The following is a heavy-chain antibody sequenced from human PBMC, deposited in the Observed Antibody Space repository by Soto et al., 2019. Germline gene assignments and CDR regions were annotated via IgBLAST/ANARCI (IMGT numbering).Heavy chain of an antibody. CDR1: GVTFSSYA. D-gene: IGHD1-1*01. Sequence: EVQLLESGGGLVQPGGSLRVSCAASGVTFSSYAMSWVRQAPGKGLEWVSAISGSGGSTYYADSVKGRFTVSRDNSKNTLYLQMNSLRAEDTAVYYCAKKAGTDYYFDYWGQGTLVTVSS. CDR3: AKKAGTDYYFDY. J-gene: IGHJ4*02. V-gene: IGHV3-23*01. CDR2: ISGSGGST.